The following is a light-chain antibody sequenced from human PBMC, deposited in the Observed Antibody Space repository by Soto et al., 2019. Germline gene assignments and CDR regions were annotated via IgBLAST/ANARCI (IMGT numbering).Light chain of an antibody. CDR1: QGIRKY. J-gene: IGKJ2*01. CDR2: ATA. Sequence: DIQMTQSPSSLSASVGDRVTSTCRASQGIRKYLGWLQQKPGKAPKSLIYATARLQSGVPTRFSGSGSGTELTLIILSLQPEDFATYDFQQYDSYPRTFGQGTKLE. CDR3: QQYDSYPRT. V-gene: IGKV1-16*01.